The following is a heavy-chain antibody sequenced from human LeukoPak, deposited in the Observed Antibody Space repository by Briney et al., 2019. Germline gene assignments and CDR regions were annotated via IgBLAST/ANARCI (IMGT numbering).Heavy chain of an antibody. Sequence: SETLSLTCAVSGGSISSSNWWSWVRQPPGKGLEWIGEIYHSGSTNYNPSLKSRVTISVDTSKNQFSLKLSSVTAADTAVYYCARGPSKLRVAPQRTGAHRIGYFDLWGRGTLVTASS. D-gene: IGHD7-27*01. CDR2: IYHSGST. CDR3: ARGPSKLRVAPQRTGAHRIGYFDL. CDR1: GGSISSSNW. V-gene: IGHV4-4*02. J-gene: IGHJ2*01.